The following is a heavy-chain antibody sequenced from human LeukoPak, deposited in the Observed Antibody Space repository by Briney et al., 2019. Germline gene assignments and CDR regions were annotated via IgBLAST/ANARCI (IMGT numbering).Heavy chain of an antibody. CDR3: ARGVLLQGRGAFDI. V-gene: IGHV1-18*01. J-gene: IGHJ3*02. CDR2: ISAYNGNT. D-gene: IGHD2-15*01. Sequence: GASVKVSCKASGYTFTSYGISWVRQAPGQGLEWMGWISAYNGNTNYAQKLQGRVTMTTDTSTSTAYMELSSLTYDDTAVYYCARGVLLQGRGAFDIWGQGAMVTVSS. CDR1: GYTFTSYG.